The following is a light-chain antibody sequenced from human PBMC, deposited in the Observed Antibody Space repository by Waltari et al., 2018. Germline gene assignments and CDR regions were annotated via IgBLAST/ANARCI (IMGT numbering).Light chain of an antibody. CDR2: WAS. CDR3: QQYFSTPYR. V-gene: IGKV4-1*01. Sequence: DIVMTQSPDSLAVSLGERASINCKSSQNIFYSSNNKNYLAWYQQKPGQPPKLLIYWASTRESGVPARFSGSGSGTDFTLTISSLQAEDVAIYYCQQYFSTPYRFGQGTKLEI. J-gene: IGKJ2*03. CDR1: QNIFYSSNNKNY.